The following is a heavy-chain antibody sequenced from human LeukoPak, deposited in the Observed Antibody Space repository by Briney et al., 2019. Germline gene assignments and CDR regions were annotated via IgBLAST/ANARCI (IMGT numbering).Heavy chain of an antibody. CDR1: GGSISSGSYY. V-gene: IGHV4-61*02. CDR2: IYTSGST. D-gene: IGHD2-2*01. J-gene: IGHJ4*02. Sequence: PSQTLSLTCTVSGGSISSGSYYWSWIRQPAGKGLEWIGRIYTSGSTNYNPSLKSRVTISVDTSKNQFSLKLSSVTAADTAVYYCAGVVVPAALHPLDYWGQGTLVTVSS. CDR3: AGVVVPAALHPLDY.